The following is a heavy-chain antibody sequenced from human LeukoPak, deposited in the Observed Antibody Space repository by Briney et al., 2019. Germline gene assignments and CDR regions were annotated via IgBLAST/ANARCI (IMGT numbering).Heavy chain of an antibody. Sequence: SVKVSCKASGYTFTSYGISWVRQAPGQGLEWMGGIIPIFGTANYAQKFQGRVTITTDESTSTDYMELSSLRSEDTAVYYCARGTVGANQPGHYMDVWGKGTTVTVSS. CDR2: IIPIFGTA. CDR3: ARGTVGANQPGHYMDV. V-gene: IGHV1-69*05. CDR1: GYTFTSYG. J-gene: IGHJ6*03. D-gene: IGHD1-26*01.